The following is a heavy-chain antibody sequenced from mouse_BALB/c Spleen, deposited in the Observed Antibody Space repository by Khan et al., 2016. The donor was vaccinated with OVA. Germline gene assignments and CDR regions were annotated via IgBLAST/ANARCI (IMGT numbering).Heavy chain of an antibody. CDR2: INPNNGGT. D-gene: IGHD2-2*01. CDR1: GYIFTSYY. Sequence: QVQLQQPGAELVKPGTSVKLSCKASGYIFTSYYMYWVRQRPGQGLEWIGEINPNNGGTNCNEKFKSKATLTVDKSSSTAYMHLSSLTSDDSAVYYCTRSGYGSFVYWGQGTLVTVSA. J-gene: IGHJ3*01. CDR3: TRSGYGSFVY. V-gene: IGHV1S81*02.